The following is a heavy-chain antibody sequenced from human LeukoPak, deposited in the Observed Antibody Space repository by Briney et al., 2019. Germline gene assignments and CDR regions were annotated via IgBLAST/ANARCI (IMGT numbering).Heavy chain of an antibody. CDR3: ARDQVSVAGTGIDY. V-gene: IGHV3-11*04. CDR2: ISSSGNSI. D-gene: IGHD6-13*01. Sequence: GSLRLSCVASGFTFSDYYMSWIRQAPGKGLEWVSYISSSGNSISYADPVRGRFTISRDNAKNSLYLQMNSLRAEDTAVYYCARDQVSVAGTGIDYWGQGTLVTVSS. J-gene: IGHJ4*02. CDR1: GFTFSDYY.